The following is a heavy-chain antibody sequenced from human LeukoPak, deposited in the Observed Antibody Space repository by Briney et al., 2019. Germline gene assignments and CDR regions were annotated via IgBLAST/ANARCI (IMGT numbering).Heavy chain of an antibody. CDR1: GYTFTGYY. J-gene: IGHJ4*02. CDR2: INPSGGST. Sequence: ASVKVSCKASGYTFTGYYIHWVRQAPGQGLEWMRLINPSGGSTNYAQKFQGRVTMTTDTSTSTAYMELRSLTSDDTAVYYCARDRIGGTYYDYWGQGTLVTVSS. V-gene: IGHV1-46*01. CDR3: ARDRIGGTYYDY. D-gene: IGHD1-26*01.